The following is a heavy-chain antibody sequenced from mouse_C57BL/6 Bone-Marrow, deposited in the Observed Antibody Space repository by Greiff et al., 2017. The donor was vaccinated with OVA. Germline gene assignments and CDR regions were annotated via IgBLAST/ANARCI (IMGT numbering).Heavy chain of an antibody. CDR1: GFTFSDYG. V-gene: IGHV5-17*01. CDR2: ISSGSSTI. Sequence: EVQLQESGGGLVKPGGSLKLSCAASGFTFSDYGMHWVRQAPEKGLEWVAYISSGSSTIYYADPVKGRFTISRDNAKNTLFLQMTSLRSEDTAMYYCARHYYGNPYYFDYWGQGTTLTVSS. J-gene: IGHJ2*01. CDR3: ARHYYGNPYYFDY. D-gene: IGHD2-1*01.